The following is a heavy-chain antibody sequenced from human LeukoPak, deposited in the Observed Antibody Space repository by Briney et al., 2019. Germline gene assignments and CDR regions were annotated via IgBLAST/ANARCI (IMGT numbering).Heavy chain of an antibody. CDR2: IYYDGTT. CDR1: GDSMSRRY. D-gene: IGHD6-19*01. J-gene: IGHJ6*03. CDR3: VRDRPNSSGWYGAYYYHLDV. Sequence: SETLSLTCKVSGDSMSRRYWSWIRQSPAKGLEWIGYIYYDGTTSYSPSLKSRVTMSVDTSKNLLSLKVTSVTPADTAVYYCVRDRPNSSGWYGAYYYHLDVWGSGTTVTVSS. V-gene: IGHV4-59*11.